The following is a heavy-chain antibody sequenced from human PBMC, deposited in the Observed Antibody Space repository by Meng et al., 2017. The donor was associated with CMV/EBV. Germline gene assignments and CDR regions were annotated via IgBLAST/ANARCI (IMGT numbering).Heavy chain of an antibody. Sequence: QLRLQASGPGLVTPSETLYLTCTVSGGSISSSSYYWGWIRQPPGKGLEWIGSIYYSGSTYYNPSLKSRVTISVDTSKNQFSLKLSSVTAADTAVYYCASLAGDYWGQGTLVTVSS. D-gene: IGHD3-10*01. CDR2: IYYSGST. V-gene: IGHV4-39*07. CDR1: GGSISSSSYY. CDR3: ASLAGDY. J-gene: IGHJ4*02.